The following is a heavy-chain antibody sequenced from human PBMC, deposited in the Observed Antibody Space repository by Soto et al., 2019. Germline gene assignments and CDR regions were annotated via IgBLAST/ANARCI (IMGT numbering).Heavy chain of an antibody. D-gene: IGHD3-22*01. CDR1: AFTFNNYA. J-gene: IGHJ4*02. CDR2: IGGSGRTT. V-gene: IGHV3-23*01. Sequence: GGSLRLSCAASAFTFNNYAMSWVRQAPGKGLEWVSGIGGSGRTTYYADSVKGRFTISRDNSNNTLFLQMNSLRAVDTAVYYCAKSRYSDSSGDFYDYWGQGTLVTVSS. CDR3: AKSRYSDSSGDFYDY.